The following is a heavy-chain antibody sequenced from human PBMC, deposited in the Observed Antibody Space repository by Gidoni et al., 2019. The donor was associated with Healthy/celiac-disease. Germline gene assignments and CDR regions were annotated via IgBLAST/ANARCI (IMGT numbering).Heavy chain of an antibody. V-gene: IGHV3-23*01. CDR1: GFTFSSYA. J-gene: IGHJ4*02. D-gene: IGHD6-19*01. CDR3: AKAHFGWLANFDY. Sequence: EVQLLESGGGLVQPGGSLRLSCAATGFTFSSYAMSGVRQAPGKGLEWVSAISGSGGSTYYADSVKGRFTISRDNSKNTLYLQMNSLRAEDTAVYYCAKAHFGWLANFDYWGQGTLVTVSS. CDR2: ISGSGGST.